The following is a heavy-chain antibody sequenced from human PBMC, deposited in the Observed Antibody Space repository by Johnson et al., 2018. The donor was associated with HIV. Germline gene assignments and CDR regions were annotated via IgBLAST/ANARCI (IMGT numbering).Heavy chain of an antibody. CDR1: GFTFSSNY. D-gene: IGHD3-9*01. J-gene: IGHJ3*02. CDR2: ISYDGSSK. V-gene: IGHV3-33*05. CDR3: ARIPILRYFDWLYDAFDI. Sequence: VQLVESGGGVVQPGGSLRLSCAASGFTFSSNYMGWVRQAPGKGLEWVAVISYDGSSKYYADSVKGRFTISRDNAKNSLYLQMNSLSAEDTAVYYCARIPILRYFDWLYDAFDIWGQGTMVTVAS.